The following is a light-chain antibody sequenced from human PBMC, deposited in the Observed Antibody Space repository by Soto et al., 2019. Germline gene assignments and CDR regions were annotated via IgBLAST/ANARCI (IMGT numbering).Light chain of an antibody. V-gene: IGKV3-15*01. Sequence: EIVMTQSPGTLSVSPGERATLSCRAGQGVTTNFAWYQQKSGQSPRLLIYDVSIRATGVPARFSGTGSETDFTLTISSLQPEDFATYYCQQSYSTPITFGQGTRLEIK. CDR2: DVS. J-gene: IGKJ5*01. CDR3: QQSYSTPIT. CDR1: QGVTTN.